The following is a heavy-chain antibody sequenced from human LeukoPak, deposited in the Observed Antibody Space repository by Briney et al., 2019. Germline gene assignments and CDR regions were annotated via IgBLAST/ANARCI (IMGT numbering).Heavy chain of an antibody. Sequence: ASVKVSCKASGYTFSDYYAHWVRQAPGQGLEWMGMVNPSGATTGYVQRFQGRLTLTRDTCTNTVYMELTSLRSEDTAVYFCARALTRLSYYNPSFDYWGQGTLVTVSS. CDR3: ARALTRLSYYNPSFDY. V-gene: IGHV1-46*01. CDR2: VNPSGATT. J-gene: IGHJ4*02. CDR1: GYTFSDYY. D-gene: IGHD3-10*01.